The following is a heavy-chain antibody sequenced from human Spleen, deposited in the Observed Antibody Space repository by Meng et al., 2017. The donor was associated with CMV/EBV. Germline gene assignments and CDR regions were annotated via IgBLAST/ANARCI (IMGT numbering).Heavy chain of an antibody. CDR3: ARDPLLSSTSCSYHDAFDI. CDR2: IRNDGTNK. V-gene: IGHV3-30*02. J-gene: IGHJ3*02. Sequence: GESLKISCAASGFPFSNYGMHWVRQAPGKGLEWVAFIRNDGTNKYSADSVKGRFTISRDNAKNSLYLQMNSLRAEDTAVYYCARDPLLSSTSCSYHDAFDIWGQGTMVTVSS. D-gene: IGHD2-2*01. CDR1: GFPFSNYG.